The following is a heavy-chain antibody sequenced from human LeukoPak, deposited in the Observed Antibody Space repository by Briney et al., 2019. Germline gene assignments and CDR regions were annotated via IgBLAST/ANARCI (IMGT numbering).Heavy chain of an antibody. CDR1: GGSFSGYY. V-gene: IGHV4-34*01. CDR3: AISNYDILTGYYTPFDY. J-gene: IGHJ4*02. Sequence: PSETLSLTCAVYGGSFSGYYWSWIRPPPGKGLEWIGEINHSGSTNYNPSLKSRVTISVDTSKNQFSLKLSSVTAADTAVYYCAISNYDILTGYYTPFDYWGQGTLVTVSS. D-gene: IGHD3-9*01. CDR2: INHSGST.